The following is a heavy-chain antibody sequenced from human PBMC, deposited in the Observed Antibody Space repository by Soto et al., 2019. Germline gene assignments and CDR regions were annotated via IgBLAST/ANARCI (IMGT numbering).Heavy chain of an antibody. CDR2: ISYDGSNK. D-gene: IGHD4-17*01. CDR1: GFTFSSYG. J-gene: IGHJ4*02. V-gene: IGHV3-30*18. CDR3: AKDQYHDYAFDY. Sequence: LRLSCAASGFTFSSYGMHWVRQAPGKGLEWAAGISYDGSNKYYADSVKGRFTISRDNSKNTLYLQMSSLRAEDTAVYYCAKDQYHDYAFDYWGQGTLVTVSS.